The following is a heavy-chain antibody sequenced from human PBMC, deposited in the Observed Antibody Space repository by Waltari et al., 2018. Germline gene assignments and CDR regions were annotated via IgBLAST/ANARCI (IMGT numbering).Heavy chain of an antibody. D-gene: IGHD6-6*01. CDR2: IYYSGST. V-gene: IGHV4-39*01. CDR1: GGSISSSSYY. J-gene: IGHJ4*02. CDR3: ARYEYSSSSGDY. Sequence: QLQLQESGPGLVKPSETLSLTCTVSGGSISSSSYYWGWIRQPPGKGLEWIGSIYYSGSTYYNPSLKSRVTISVDTSKNQFSLKLSSVTAADTAVYYCARYEYSSSSGDYWGQGTLVTVSS.